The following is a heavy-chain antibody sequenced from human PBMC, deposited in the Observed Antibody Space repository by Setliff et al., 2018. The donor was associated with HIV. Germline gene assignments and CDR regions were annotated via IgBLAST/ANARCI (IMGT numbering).Heavy chain of an antibody. CDR1: GGSISSGSYY. V-gene: IGHV4-61*09. CDR2: IHTTGST. Sequence: SETLSLTCTVSGGSISSGSYYWSWIRLPAGKGLEWIGQIHTTGSTNYNPSLKSRVTMSVDTSKNQFSLKLTSVTAADTAVYYCARRLVTLSPFYDYWGRGALVTSPQ. J-gene: IGHJ4*02. CDR3: ARRLVTLSPFYDY. D-gene: IGHD3-9*01.